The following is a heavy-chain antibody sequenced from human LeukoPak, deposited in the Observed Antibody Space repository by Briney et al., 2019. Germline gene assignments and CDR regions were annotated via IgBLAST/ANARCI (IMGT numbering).Heavy chain of an antibody. CDR2: IKQDGSEK. V-gene: IGHV3-7*01. CDR3: ATLVATTRFDY. D-gene: IGHD5-12*01. J-gene: IGHJ4*02. Sequence: GGSLRLSCAASGFPFSSYWMSWVRQAPGKGLEWVANIKQDGSEKYYVDSVKGRFTISRDNAKNSLFLQMNSLRVEDTAVYYCATLVATTRFDYWGQGTLATVSS. CDR1: GFPFSSYW.